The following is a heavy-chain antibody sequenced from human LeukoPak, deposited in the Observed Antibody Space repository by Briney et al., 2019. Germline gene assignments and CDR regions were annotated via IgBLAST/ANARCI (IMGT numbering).Heavy chain of an antibody. CDR2: IYYTGTT. J-gene: IGHJ5*02. V-gene: IGHV4-39*01. CDR1: GGSISSASYY. CDR3: ARQQCNGGSCYSRAIWFDP. D-gene: IGHD2-15*01. Sequence: TSSETLSLTCNVSGGSISSASYYSGSLRQPPGKGREWIGSIYYTGTTYQSPSLKSRVTISVHTSKNQFSLKLSSVTAADTAVYYCARQQCNGGSCYSRAIWFDPWGQGTLVTVSS.